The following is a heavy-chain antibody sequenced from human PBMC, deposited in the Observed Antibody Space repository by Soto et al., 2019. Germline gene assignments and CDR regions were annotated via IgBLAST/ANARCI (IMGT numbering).Heavy chain of an antibody. CDR3: AKDIRHSYGGFDY. CDR2: ISWNSGSI. Sequence: GGSLRLSCAASGFTFDDYAMHWVRQAPGKGLEWVSGISWNSGSIGYADSVKGRFTISRDNAKNSLYLQMNSLRAEDTALYYCAKDIRHSYGGFDYWRQGTLVTVSS. V-gene: IGHV3-9*01. D-gene: IGHD5-18*01. J-gene: IGHJ4*02. CDR1: GFTFDDYA.